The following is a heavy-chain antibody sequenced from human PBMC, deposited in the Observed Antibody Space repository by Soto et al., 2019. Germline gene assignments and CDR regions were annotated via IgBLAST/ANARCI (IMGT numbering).Heavy chain of an antibody. CDR2: ISWNSGSI. D-gene: IGHD6-13*01. Sequence: GGSLRLSCAASGCTFDDYAMRWVRQAPGKGLEWVSGISWNSGSIGYADSVKGRFTISRDNAKNSLYLQMNSLRAEDTALYYCAKDQGSSWYGDYYYYYGMDVWGQGTTVTVSS. J-gene: IGHJ6*02. V-gene: IGHV3-9*01. CDR1: GCTFDDYA. CDR3: AKDQGSSWYGDYYYYYGMDV.